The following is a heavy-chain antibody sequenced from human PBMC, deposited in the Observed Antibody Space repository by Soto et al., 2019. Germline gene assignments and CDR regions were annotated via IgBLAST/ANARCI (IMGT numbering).Heavy chain of an antibody. Sequence: ASVKVSWKVSGNTLTEISMHWGLQAPGKRLEWMGGFDPEDGETIYAQKFQGRVTMTEDTSTDTAYMELSSLRSEDTAVYYCATVRYYYDSSGYQVYRWFDPWGQGTLVTVSS. CDR2: FDPEDGET. V-gene: IGHV1-24*01. CDR3: ATVRYYYDSSGYQVYRWFDP. J-gene: IGHJ5*02. D-gene: IGHD3-22*01. CDR1: GNTLTEIS.